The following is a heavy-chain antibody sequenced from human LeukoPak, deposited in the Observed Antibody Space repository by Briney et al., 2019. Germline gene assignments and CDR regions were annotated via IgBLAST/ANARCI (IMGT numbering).Heavy chain of an antibody. CDR1: GGSISSSSYY. CDR3: ARVPTYGVRGVNTRVDY. CDR2: FYYSGST. V-gene: IGHV4-39*07. D-gene: IGHD3-10*01. J-gene: IGHJ4*02. Sequence: PSETLSLTCTVSGGSISSSSYYWGWIRQPPGKGLEWIGSFYYSGSTYYNPSLKSRVTISVDTSKNQFSLKLSSVPAADTAVYYCARVPTYGVRGVNTRVDYWGQGTLVTVSS.